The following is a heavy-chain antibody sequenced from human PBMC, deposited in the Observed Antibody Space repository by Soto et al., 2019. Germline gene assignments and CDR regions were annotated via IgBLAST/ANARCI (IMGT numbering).Heavy chain of an antibody. J-gene: IGHJ5*02. Sequence: QVQLQESGLGLVKPSETLSLTCTVSGASISTYYCSWIRQPPGKGLEWIGYIYHSGTTNYNPSLKSRVTISADTSKNQFSLKLSSVTTADTAMYYCAGGVRYCSGGSCLAWFDPWGQGTLVTVSS. D-gene: IGHD2-15*01. V-gene: IGHV4-59*01. CDR2: IYHSGTT. CDR3: AGGVRYCSGGSCLAWFDP. CDR1: GASISTYY.